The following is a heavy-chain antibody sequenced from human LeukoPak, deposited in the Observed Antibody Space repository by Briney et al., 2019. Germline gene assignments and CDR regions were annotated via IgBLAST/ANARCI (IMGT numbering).Heavy chain of an antibody. CDR3: ARGRTTVGY. J-gene: IGHJ4*02. CDR2: IYYSGST. V-gene: IGHV4-59*01. D-gene: IGHD4-23*01. CDR1: GGSISSYY. Sequence: PSETLSLTCTVSGGSISSYYWSWIRQPPGKGLEWIGYIYYSGSTNYNPSLKSRVTISVDTSQNQFSLKLSSVTAAHTAVYYCARGRTTVGYWGQGTLVTVSS.